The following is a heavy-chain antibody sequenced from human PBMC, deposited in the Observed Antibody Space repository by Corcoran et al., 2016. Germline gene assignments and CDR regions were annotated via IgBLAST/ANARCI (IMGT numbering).Heavy chain of an antibody. CDR1: GGSISSGGYY. V-gene: IGHV4-31*03. D-gene: IGHD1-7*01. CDR3: ARDRHWGGTKYNWFDP. CDR2: IYYSGST. J-gene: IGHJ5*02. Sequence: QVQLQESGPGLVKPSQTLSLTCTVSGGSISSGGYYWSWIRQHPGKGLEWIGYIYYSGSTYYNPSLKSRVTISVDTSKNQFSLKLSSVTAADTAVYYWARDRHWGGTKYNWFDPWGQGTLVTVSS.